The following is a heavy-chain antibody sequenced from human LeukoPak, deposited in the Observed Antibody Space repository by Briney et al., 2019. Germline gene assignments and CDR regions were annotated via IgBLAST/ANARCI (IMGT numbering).Heavy chain of an antibody. D-gene: IGHD6-19*01. CDR3: ARDLEFYSSGWFYFDY. CDR1: GYTFTGYY. J-gene: IGHJ4*02. CDR2: INPNSGGT. V-gene: IGHV1-2*02. Sequence: ASVKVSCKASGYTFTGYYMHWVRQAPGQGLEWMGWINPNSGGTNYAQKFQGGVTMTRDTSISTAYMGLSRLRSDDTAVYYCARDLEFYSSGWFYFDYWGQGTLVTVSS.